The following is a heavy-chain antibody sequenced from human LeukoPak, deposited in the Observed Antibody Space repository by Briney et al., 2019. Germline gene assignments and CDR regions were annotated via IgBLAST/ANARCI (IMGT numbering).Heavy chain of an antibody. Sequence: GGSLRLSCAASGFTFSSYSMNWVRQAPGKGLEWVSYISSSSSTIYYADSVKGRFTISRDNSKNTLYLQMNSLRAEDTAVYYCAKGKYYYDSSPFDYWGQGTLVTVSS. CDR1: GFTFSSYS. D-gene: IGHD3-22*01. J-gene: IGHJ4*02. CDR2: ISSSSSTI. V-gene: IGHV3-48*01. CDR3: AKGKYYYDSSPFDY.